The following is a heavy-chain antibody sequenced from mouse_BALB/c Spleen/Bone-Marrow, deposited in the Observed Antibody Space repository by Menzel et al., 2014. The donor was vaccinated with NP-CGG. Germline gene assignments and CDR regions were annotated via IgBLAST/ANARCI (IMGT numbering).Heavy chain of an antibody. D-gene: IGHD1-1*01. V-gene: IGHV3-6*02. J-gene: IGHJ4*01. Sequence: ESGPGLVKPSQSLSLTCSVTGYSITSGYYWNWIRQFPGNKLEWMGYISYDGSNNYNPSLKNRISITRDTSKNQFFLKLNSVTTEDTATYYCALLLRPMDYWGQGTSVTVSS. CDR2: ISYDGSN. CDR3: ALLLRPMDY. CDR1: GYSITSGYY.